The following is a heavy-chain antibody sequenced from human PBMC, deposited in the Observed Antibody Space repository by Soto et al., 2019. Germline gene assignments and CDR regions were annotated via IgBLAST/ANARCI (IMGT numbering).Heavy chain of an antibody. CDR1: GDSFEFHS. CDR3: ARDHGGSLLSTWFDI. D-gene: IGHD2-15*01. Sequence: VQLTQSEAQLKQPGSSMKVSCQTSGDSFEFHSVNGVRQAPGLGLEWLGGVLPLYNQSRYAPKFQCMGTINADSSTKTVSLRMTSLYFDDSAVYFCARDHGGSLLSTWFDIWGQGTPVTVS. J-gene: IGHJ5*02. CDR2: VLPLYNQS. V-gene: IGHV1-69*14.